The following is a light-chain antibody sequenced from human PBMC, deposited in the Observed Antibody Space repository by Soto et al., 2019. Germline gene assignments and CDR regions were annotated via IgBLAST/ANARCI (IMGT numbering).Light chain of an antibody. Sequence: DIQMTQSPYTLSASVGDRVTITCRASQGISTWLAWYQQKPGTAPKLLIYDASSLESGVPSRLSGSGSGTEFTLTTSSLQPDDYATYYCQQYSSYSRTFGQGTKVDIK. J-gene: IGKJ1*01. CDR3: QQYSSYSRT. V-gene: IGKV1-5*01. CDR2: DAS. CDR1: QGISTW.